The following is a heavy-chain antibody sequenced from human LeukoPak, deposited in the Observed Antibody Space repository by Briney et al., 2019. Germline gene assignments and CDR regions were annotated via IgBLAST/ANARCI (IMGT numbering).Heavy chain of an antibody. CDR1: GFTFSSYW. Sequence: PGGSLRLSCAASGFTFSSYWMSWVRQAPGKELEWVANIKQDGSEKYYVDSVKGRFTISRDNAKNSLYLQMNSLRAEDTAVYYCARDATPNTYSSSWYLAFDIWGQGTMVTVSS. V-gene: IGHV3-7*03. CDR3: ARDATPNTYSSSWYLAFDI. J-gene: IGHJ3*02. CDR2: IKQDGSEK. D-gene: IGHD6-13*01.